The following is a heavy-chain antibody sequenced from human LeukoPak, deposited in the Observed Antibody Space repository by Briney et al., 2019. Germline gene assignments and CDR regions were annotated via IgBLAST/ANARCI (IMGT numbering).Heavy chain of an antibody. CDR3: AKSDTAMVKPRFDP. V-gene: IGHV4-39*07. CDR2: IYYSGST. D-gene: IGHD5-18*01. J-gene: IGHJ5*02. Sequence: SETLSLTCTVSGGSISSSSYYWGWIRQPPGKGLEWIGSIYYSGSTYYNPSLKNRVTISVDTSKNQFSLKLSSVTAADTAVYYCAKSDTAMVKPRFDPWGQGTLVTVSS. CDR1: GGSISSSSYY.